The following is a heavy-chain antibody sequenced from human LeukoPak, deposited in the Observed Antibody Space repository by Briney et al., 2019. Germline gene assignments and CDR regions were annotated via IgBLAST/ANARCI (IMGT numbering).Heavy chain of an antibody. CDR2: ISAYNGNT. V-gene: IGHV1-18*01. Sequence: ASVTVSCTASGYTFTSYGISWVRQAPGQGLEWMGWISAYNGNTNYAQRLQGRVTMTTDTSTSTAYMELRSLRSDDTAVYYCARFGSDTGGFDYWGQGTLVTVSS. CDR3: ARFGSDTGGFDY. CDR1: GYTFTSYG. D-gene: IGHD3-16*01. J-gene: IGHJ4*02.